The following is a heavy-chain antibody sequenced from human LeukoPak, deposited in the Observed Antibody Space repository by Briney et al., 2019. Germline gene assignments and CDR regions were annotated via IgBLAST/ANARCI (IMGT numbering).Heavy chain of an antibody. J-gene: IGHJ3*02. D-gene: IGHD1-26*01. V-gene: IGHV3-7*03. CDR2: INVDGTAE. Sequence: GGSLRLSCAASGFSFSTIYMSWVRQTPGQGLEWVANINVDGTAEYYVGSVKGRFTISRDNANNSLYLQMNSLRAEATAVYYCARDPYRFAFDIWGQGTVVLVSS. CDR3: ARDPYRFAFDI. CDR1: GFSFSTIY.